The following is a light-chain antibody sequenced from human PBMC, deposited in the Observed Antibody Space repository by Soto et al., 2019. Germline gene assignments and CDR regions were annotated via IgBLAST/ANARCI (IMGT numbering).Light chain of an antibody. V-gene: IGKV3-20*01. CDR1: QSVSTTY. CDR3: QQYGSSRWT. Sequence: EIVLTQSPGTLSLSPGERATLSCRASQSVSTTYLAWYQQKPGQAPRLLIYGASSRATGIPDRFSGSGSGTDFTLTISRLVPEDSAMYYCQQYGSSRWTFGQGTMVEIK. J-gene: IGKJ1*01. CDR2: GAS.